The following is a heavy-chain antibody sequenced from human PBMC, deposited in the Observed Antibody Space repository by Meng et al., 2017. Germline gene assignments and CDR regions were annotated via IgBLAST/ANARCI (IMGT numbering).Heavy chain of an antibody. CDR1: GFTFSSYA. CDR2: ISGGST. Sequence: GESLKISCAASGFTFSSYAMHWVRQAPGKGLEWVSSISGGSTCYADSRKGRFTISRDNSKNTLHLQMNSLRAEDTAVYRPMAGTGKYYFDYWGQGTLVTVSS. V-gene: IGHV3-38-3*01. J-gene: IGHJ4*02. CDR3: MAGTGKYYFDY. D-gene: IGHD6-19*01.